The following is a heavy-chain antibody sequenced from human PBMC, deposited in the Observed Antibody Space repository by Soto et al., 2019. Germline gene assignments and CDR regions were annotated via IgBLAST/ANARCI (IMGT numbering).Heavy chain of an antibody. Sequence: GGSLRLSCAASGFTFSDYYMSWIRQAPGKGLEWVSYISSSSSCTNYADSVKGRFTISRDNAKNSLYLQMNSLRAEDTAVYYCASLGVLYGDYAGGYYGMDVWGQGTTVTVSS. D-gene: IGHD4-17*01. CDR1: GFTFSDYY. CDR2: ISSSSSCT. J-gene: IGHJ6*02. CDR3: ASLGVLYGDYAGGYYGMDV. V-gene: IGHV3-11*06.